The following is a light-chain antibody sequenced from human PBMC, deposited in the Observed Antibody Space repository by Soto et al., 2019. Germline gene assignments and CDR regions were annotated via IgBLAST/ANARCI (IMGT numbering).Light chain of an antibody. CDR3: QHYGGMWT. CDR2: DAS. CDR1: QSIRSW. J-gene: IGKJ1*01. V-gene: IGKV1-5*01. Sequence: DIQMNQSPSILSASVGDRVTITCRSSQSIRSWLAWYQQKPGKAPKVLIYDASNLEYGVPSRFSGSGFGTEIILTISSLQPDDFATYCCQHYGGMWTFGQGTKVDIK.